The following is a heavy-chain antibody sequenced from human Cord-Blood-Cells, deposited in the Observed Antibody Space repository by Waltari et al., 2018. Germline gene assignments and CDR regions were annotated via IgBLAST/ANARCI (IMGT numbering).Heavy chain of an antibody. CDR3: AEGGPASDWGDP. J-gene: IGHJ5*02. CDR1: GSTSTSYG. CDR2: IGAYNGNP. V-gene: IGHV1-18*01. Sequence: QVQLVQSGAEVKKPGASVQAPCKASGSTSTSYGISWVRQAPRQGLEWKGWIGAYNGNPTYAHKLHGGVTISTYASTATAYIELGDVGSDYWALYDSAEGGPASDWGDPWGEGGLVTVSS. D-gene: IGHD2-2*01.